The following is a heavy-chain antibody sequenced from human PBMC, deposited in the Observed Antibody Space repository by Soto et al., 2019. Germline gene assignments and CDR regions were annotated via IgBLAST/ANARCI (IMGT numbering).Heavy chain of an antibody. Sequence: GGSLRLSCAASGFTFSSYAMSWVRQAPGKGLEWVSAISGSGGSTYYADSVKGRFTISRDNSKNTLYLQMNSLRAEDTAVYYCARDRGSSGWYGYYYYYGMDVWGQGT. CDR3: ARDRGSSGWYGYYYYYGMDV. CDR1: GFTFSSYA. J-gene: IGHJ6*02. V-gene: IGHV3-23*01. D-gene: IGHD6-19*01. CDR2: ISGSGGST.